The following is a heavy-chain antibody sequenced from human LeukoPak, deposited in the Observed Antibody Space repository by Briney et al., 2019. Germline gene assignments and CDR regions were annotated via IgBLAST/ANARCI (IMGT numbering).Heavy chain of an antibody. Sequence: TGGSLRLSCAASGFTFSSYAMSWVRQAPGKGLEWVSTISDSGGSTYYADSVRGRFTISRENYKNKLYLQMNSLRAEDTAVYYCAKPPPDSSSWLFDYWGQGALVTVSS. CDR1: GFTFSSYA. D-gene: IGHD6-13*01. V-gene: IGHV3-23*01. J-gene: IGHJ4*02. CDR3: AKPPPDSSSWLFDY. CDR2: ISDSGGST.